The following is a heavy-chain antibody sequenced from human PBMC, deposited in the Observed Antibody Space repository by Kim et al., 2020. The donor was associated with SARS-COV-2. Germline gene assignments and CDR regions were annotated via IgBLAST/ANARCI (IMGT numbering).Heavy chain of an antibody. CDR2: IYYSGST. CDR1: GGSISSYY. Sequence: SETLSLTCTVSGGSISSYYWSWIRQPPGKGLEWIGYIYYSGSTNYNPSLKSRVTISVDTSKNQFSLKLSSVTAADTAVYYCARHPAYWGQGTLVTVSS. CDR3: ARHPAY. V-gene: IGHV4-59*08. J-gene: IGHJ4*02.